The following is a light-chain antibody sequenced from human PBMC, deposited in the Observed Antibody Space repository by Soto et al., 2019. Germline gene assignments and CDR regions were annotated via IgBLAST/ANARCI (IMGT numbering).Light chain of an antibody. J-gene: IGKJ4*01. V-gene: IGKV1-39*01. CDR3: QQSYKNPHT. CDR2: VAS. Sequence: IQMTQSPSSLCASVGERVTITCRASQRIRTDLNWYQQRPGKAPKVLIYVASTLQTGVPSRFSGSSSGTDFNLTITSLQPEDFALYYCQQSYKNPHTFGGGTRVEIK. CDR1: QRIRTD.